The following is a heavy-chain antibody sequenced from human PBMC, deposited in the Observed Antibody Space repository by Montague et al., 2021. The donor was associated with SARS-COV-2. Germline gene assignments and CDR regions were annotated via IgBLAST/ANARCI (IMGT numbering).Heavy chain of an antibody. CDR2: ISNSGTT. CDR1: GGSITTYY. D-gene: IGHD2-8*01. J-gene: IGHJ2*01. Sequence: SETLSLTCTVSGGSITTYYCIWIRQPPGKALEWIGYISNSGTTTHNPSLKSRLTISIDTSKNQFSLSLTSVTAADTALYYCAGVTLMRGHWFLDVWGRGTPVSVSS. CDR3: AGVTLMRGHWFLDV. V-gene: IGHV4-59*13.